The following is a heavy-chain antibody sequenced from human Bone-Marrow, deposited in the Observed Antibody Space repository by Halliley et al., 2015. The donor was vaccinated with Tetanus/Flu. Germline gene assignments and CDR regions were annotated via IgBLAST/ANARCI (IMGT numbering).Heavy chain of an antibody. CDR3: ARGLRNGLDV. D-gene: IGHD3-16*01. CDR2: IWYDGSNR. V-gene: IGHV3-33*01. J-gene: IGHJ6*02. Sequence: GLGWLAMIWYDGSNRYYADSVKGRFTISRDNSKRTLYLQMNSLRGDDSAVYYCARGLRNGLDVWGQGTTVTVSS.